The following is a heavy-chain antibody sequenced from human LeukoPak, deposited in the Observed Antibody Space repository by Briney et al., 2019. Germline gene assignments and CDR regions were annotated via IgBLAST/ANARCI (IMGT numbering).Heavy chain of an antibody. D-gene: IGHD6-19*01. CDR2: ISCYDGTT. Sequence: ASAKVSCKASGYTFTGYYMHWARQAPGQGLEWMGWISCYDGTTNYAQKFQGRVTLTTDTSTRTAYMELRNLRSDDTAVYYCARVVIGGWAPFDYWGQGTLVTVSS. V-gene: IGHV1-18*04. CDR1: GYTFTGYY. J-gene: IGHJ4*02. CDR3: ARVVIGGWAPFDY.